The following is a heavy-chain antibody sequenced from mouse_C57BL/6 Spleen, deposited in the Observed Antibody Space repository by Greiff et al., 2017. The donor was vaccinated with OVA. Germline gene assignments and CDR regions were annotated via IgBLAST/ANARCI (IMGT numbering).Heavy chain of an antibody. CDR3: AREKLGLFDY. D-gene: IGHD4-1*01. CDR1: GYSITSGYY. V-gene: IGHV3-6*01. J-gene: IGHJ2*01. CDR2: ISYDGSN. Sequence: ESGPGLVKPSQSLSLTCSVTGYSITSGYYWNWIRQFPGNKLEWMGYISYDGSNNYNPSLKNRISITRDTSKNQFFLKLNSVTTEDTATYYCAREKLGLFDYWGQGTTLTVSS.